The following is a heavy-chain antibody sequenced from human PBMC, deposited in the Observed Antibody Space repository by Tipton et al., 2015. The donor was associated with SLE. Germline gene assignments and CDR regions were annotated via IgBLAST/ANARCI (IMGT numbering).Heavy chain of an antibody. J-gene: IGHJ5*02. CDR1: GGSISDYF. D-gene: IGHD3/OR15-3a*01. CDR2: MSDSGDT. CDR3: ARQRGYNYGLYNWFDP. Sequence: TLSLTCSVSGGSISDYFWSWLRQSPGKGPEWLGHMSDSGDTHHNPSLKSRVTISIEASKNQLSLTLKYVTAADTAVYYCARQRGYNYGLYNWFDPWGQGTLVTVSA. V-gene: IGHV4-59*01.